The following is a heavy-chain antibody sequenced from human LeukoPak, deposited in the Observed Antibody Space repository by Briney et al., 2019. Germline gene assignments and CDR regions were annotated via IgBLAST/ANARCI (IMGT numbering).Heavy chain of an antibody. CDR1: GGSFSYYF. D-gene: IGHD3-22*01. V-gene: IGHV4-34*01. J-gene: IGHJ4*02. Sequence: PSETLSLTCAVYGGSFSYYFWSWIRQPPGKGLEWIGEISHSGSTTYNLSLRSRVTISGDTSKKQFSLKLSSVTAADTAVYYCVTYYYGSSAPKRNYWGQGILVTVSS. CDR3: VTYYYGSSAPKRNY. CDR2: ISHSGST.